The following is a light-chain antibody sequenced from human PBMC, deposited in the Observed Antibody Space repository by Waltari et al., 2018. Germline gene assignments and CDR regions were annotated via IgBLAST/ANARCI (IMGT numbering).Light chain of an antibody. CDR3: CSYAGSYTYV. J-gene: IGLJ1*01. CDR1: SSNVGGYNY. Sequence: QSALAQPRSVSGSPGQSVTISCTGSSSNVGGYNYVPWYQQYPGQAPKLMLYDVNKRPSGVPHRFSGFKSGDTASLTISGLQAEDEADYYCCSYAGSYTYVFGTGTKVTV. CDR2: DVN. V-gene: IGLV2-11*01.